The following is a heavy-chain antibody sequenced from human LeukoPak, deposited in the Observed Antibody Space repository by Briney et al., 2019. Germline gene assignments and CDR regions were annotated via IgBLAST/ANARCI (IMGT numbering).Heavy chain of an antibody. J-gene: IGHJ4*02. D-gene: IGHD1-26*01. CDR1: GGSISSYY. CDR2: IYYSGST. V-gene: IGHV4-59*01. CDR3: ARIEWELRTFDY. Sequence: PSETLSLTCTVSGGSISSYYWSWIRQPPGKGLEWIGYIYYSGSTNYNPSLKSRVTISVDTSKNQFSLKLSSVTAADTAVYYCARIEWELRTFDYWGQGTLVTVSS.